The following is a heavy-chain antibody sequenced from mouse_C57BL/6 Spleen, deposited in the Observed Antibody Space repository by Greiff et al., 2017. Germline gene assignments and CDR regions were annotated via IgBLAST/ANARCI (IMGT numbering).Heavy chain of an antibody. D-gene: IGHD3-1*01. J-gene: IGHJ4*01. Sequence: EVQGVESGGGLVQPGESLKLSCESNEYEFPSHDMSWVRKTPEKRLELVAAINSDGGSTYYPDTMERRFIISRDNTKKTLYLQMSRLRSEDTALNYCARQGYGGAIDYWGQGTSVTVSS. CDR3: ARQGYGGAIDY. V-gene: IGHV5-2*01. CDR2: INSDGGST. CDR1: EYEFPSHD.